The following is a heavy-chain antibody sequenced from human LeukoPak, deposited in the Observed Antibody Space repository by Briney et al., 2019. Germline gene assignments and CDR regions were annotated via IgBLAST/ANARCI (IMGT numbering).Heavy chain of an antibody. Sequence: GASVKVSCKASGDTFSRYAISWVRQAPGQGLERMGRIIPTLGIANYAQKFQDRVTINADKSTSTVYMELSSLRSEDTAVYYCARGGYGGNGFDYWGQGTLVTVSS. CDR1: GDTFSRYA. V-gene: IGHV1-69*04. D-gene: IGHD4-23*01. CDR3: ARGGYGGNGFDY. CDR2: IIPTLGIA. J-gene: IGHJ4*02.